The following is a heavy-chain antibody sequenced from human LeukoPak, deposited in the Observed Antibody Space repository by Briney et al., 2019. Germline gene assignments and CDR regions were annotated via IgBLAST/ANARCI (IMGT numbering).Heavy chain of an antibody. CDR3: AREGGGRSFDY. CDR1: GFTFRSHN. J-gene: IGHJ4*02. V-gene: IGHV3-48*04. Sequence: GGSLRLSCAASGFTFRSHNMNWVRQAPGKGLEWVAYISSTSGTRFYADSVKGRATISRDDAKSSLFLQMHSLRAEDTAVYYCAREGGGRSFDYWGQGTLVTVSS. D-gene: IGHD2-15*01. CDR2: ISSTSGTR.